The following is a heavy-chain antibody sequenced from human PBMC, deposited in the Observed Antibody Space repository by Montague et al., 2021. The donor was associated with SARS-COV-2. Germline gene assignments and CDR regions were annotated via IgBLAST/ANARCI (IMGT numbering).Heavy chain of an antibody. CDR3: ATLPSSITIFGVVQGYYFDV. D-gene: IGHD3-3*01. CDR1: GASISSSCYY. Sequence: SETLSLTCTVSGASISSSCYYWGRLRQPPGKGLDWIGFKYYSGSTNYNLTLKIPVSISGDTSQNQLSLNSISVTAADTAVYYCATLPSSITIFGVVQGYYFDVWGQGTLVTVSS. CDR2: KYYSGST. V-gene: IGHV4-39*01. J-gene: IGHJ4*02.